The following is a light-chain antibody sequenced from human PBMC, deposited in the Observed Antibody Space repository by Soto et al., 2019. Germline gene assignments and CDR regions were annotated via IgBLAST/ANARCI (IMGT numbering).Light chain of an antibody. CDR2: GAS. CDR1: QSVSSN. CDR3: QQYNTWPLT. J-gene: IGKJ4*01. Sequence: EIVMTQSPATLSVSPGERATLSCRASQSVSSNLAWYQQKPGQAPRLLIYGASTRATGIPARFSGSGSGTYFTLTISSRQSEDVAVYYCQQYNTWPLTFGGGTKVEIK. V-gene: IGKV3D-15*01.